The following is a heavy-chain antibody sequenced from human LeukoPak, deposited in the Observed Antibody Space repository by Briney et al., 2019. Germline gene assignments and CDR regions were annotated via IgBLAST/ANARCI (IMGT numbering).Heavy chain of an antibody. J-gene: IGHJ6*02. D-gene: IGHD3-3*01. V-gene: IGHV1-8*01. CDR2: MNPNSGNT. CDR3: ARFLEWLSYYYYGMDV. Sequence: ASVKVSCKASGYTFTSYDINWARQATGQGLEWMGWMNPNSGNTGYAQKLQGRVTMTRNTSISTAYMELGSLRPEDTAVYYCARFLEWLSYYYYGMDVWGQGTTVTVSS. CDR1: GYTFTSYD.